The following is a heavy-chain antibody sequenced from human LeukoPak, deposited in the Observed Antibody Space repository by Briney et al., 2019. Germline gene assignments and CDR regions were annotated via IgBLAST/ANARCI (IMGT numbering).Heavy chain of an antibody. V-gene: IGHV3-7*05. D-gene: IGHD6-13*01. CDR3: AREVVSSWSNWFDP. CDR2: IKQDGSEK. J-gene: IGHJ5*02. CDR1: RFTVSSNY. Sequence: GGSLRLSCAASRFTVSSNYMSWVRQAPGKGLEWVANIKQDGSEKYYVDSVKGRFTISRDNAKNSLYLQMNSLRAEDTAVYYCAREVVSSWSNWFDPWGQGTLVTVSS.